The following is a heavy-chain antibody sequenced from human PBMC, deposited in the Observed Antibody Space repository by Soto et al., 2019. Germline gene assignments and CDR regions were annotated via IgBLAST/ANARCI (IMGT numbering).Heavy chain of an antibody. J-gene: IGHJ4*02. Sequence: QVQLVESGGGVVQPGRSLRLSCAASGFTFSSYGMHWVRQAPGKGLEWVAVISYDGSNKYYADSVKGRFTISRDNSKNTLYLQMTSLRAEDTAVYYCAKGGVRGYSYGYGYWGQGTLVTVSS. CDR1: GFTFSSYG. CDR2: ISYDGSNK. D-gene: IGHD5-18*01. V-gene: IGHV3-30*18. CDR3: AKGGVRGYSYGYGY.